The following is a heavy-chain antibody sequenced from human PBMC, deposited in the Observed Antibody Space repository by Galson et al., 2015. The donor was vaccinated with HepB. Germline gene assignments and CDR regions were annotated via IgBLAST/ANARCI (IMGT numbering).Heavy chain of an antibody. CDR2: IAWDDDK. CDR1: GFSLSTSGMC. J-gene: IGHJ4*02. V-gene: IGHV2-70*01. CDR3: ARMRGAYDFWSGYAFDY. Sequence: PALVKPTQTPTLTCTFSGFSLSTSGMCVSWIRQPPGKALEWRALIAWDDDKYYSTSLKTRLTISKETSKNQVVLTMTNMDPVDTATYYFARMRGAYDFWSGYAFDYWGQGTMVTVSS. D-gene: IGHD3-3*01.